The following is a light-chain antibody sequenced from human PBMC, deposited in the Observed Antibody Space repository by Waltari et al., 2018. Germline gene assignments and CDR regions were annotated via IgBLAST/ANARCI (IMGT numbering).Light chain of an antibody. Sequence: QSALTQPASVSGSPGQSITISCTGTSSDVGGYNYASWYQQHPGKAPKRMIYEVSNRPSGVSKRFSVSKSGNTDSLTISGLQAEDEADYYCSSYTSSSTLVFGTGTKVTVL. J-gene: IGLJ1*01. CDR1: SSDVGGYNY. CDR3: SSYTSSSTLV. CDR2: EVS. V-gene: IGLV2-14*01.